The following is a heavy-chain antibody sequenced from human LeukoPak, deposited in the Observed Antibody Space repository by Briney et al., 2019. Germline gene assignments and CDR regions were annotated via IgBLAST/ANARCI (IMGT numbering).Heavy chain of an antibody. CDR3: TRTYGDYDYYYGMDV. V-gene: IGHV3-66*01. CDR1: GFIVNDNY. J-gene: IGHJ6*02. CDR2: ANSGGST. Sequence: GGSLRLSCAAPGFIVNDNYMAWVRQAPGKGLEWVSVANSGGSTSYADSVKDRFTISRDNSKNTLFLQMNSLRAEDTALYYCTRTYGDYDYYYGMDVWGQGTTVTVSS. D-gene: IGHD4-17*01.